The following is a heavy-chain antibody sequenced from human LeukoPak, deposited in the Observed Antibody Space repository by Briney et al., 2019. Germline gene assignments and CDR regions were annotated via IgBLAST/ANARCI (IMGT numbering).Heavy chain of an antibody. Sequence: GGSLRDSCAASGFTFSSYAMSWVRQAPGKGLEWVSAFSGSGNSTYYADSVKGRFTISRDISKNTLYLQMNSLRGDDTAVYYCAKAGYSSGWNGASYVDYWGQGTLVTVSS. CDR2: FSGSGNST. D-gene: IGHD6-19*01. V-gene: IGHV3-23*01. J-gene: IGHJ4*02. CDR1: GFTFSSYA. CDR3: AKAGYSSGWNGASYVDY.